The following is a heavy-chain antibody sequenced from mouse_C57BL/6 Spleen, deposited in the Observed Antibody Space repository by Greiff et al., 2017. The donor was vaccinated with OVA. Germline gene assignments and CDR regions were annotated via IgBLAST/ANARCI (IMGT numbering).Heavy chain of an antibody. CDR2: IDPSASYT. J-gene: IGHJ3*01. CDR1: GYTFTSYW. D-gene: IGHD1-1*01. Sequence: QVQLQQPGAELVMPGASVKLSCKASGYTFTSYWMHWVKQRPGQGLEWIGEIDPSASYTTSNQKFTGKSTLTVDKSCSTAYMQLSSLTAEDAAVYYCARYGSRFAYWGQGTLVTVSA. V-gene: IGHV1-69*01. CDR3: ARYGSRFAY.